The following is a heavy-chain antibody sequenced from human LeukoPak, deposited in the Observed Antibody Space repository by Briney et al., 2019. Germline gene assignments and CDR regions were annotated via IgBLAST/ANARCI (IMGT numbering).Heavy chain of an antibody. V-gene: IGHV4-30-2*01. D-gene: IGHD3-10*01. Sequence: SETLSLTCAVSGGSISSGDYPWSWIRQPPGKGLEWIGYIFHTGHTSYNPSLKSRVTISVDMSKNQLSLKLSSVTAADTAVYYCARGFYGSGSQFDYWGQGILVTVSS. CDR1: GGSISSGDYP. CDR2: IFHTGHT. J-gene: IGHJ4*02. CDR3: ARGFYGSGSQFDY.